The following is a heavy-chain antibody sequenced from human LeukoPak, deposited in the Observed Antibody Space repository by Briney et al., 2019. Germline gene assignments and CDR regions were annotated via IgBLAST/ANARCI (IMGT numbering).Heavy chain of an antibody. V-gene: IGHV3-23*01. Sequence: PGGSLRLPCAASGFTFSSYAMSWVRQAPGKGLEWVSAISGSGGSTYYADSVKGRFTISRDNSKNTLYLQMNSLRAEDTAVYYCAKLSDYYGSGSYLDYWGQGTLVTVSS. CDR2: ISGSGGST. D-gene: IGHD3-10*01. CDR1: GFTFSSYA. J-gene: IGHJ4*02. CDR3: AKLSDYYGSGSYLDY.